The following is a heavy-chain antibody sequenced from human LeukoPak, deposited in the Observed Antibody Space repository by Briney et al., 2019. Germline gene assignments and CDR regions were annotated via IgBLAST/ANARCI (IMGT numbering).Heavy chain of an antibody. CDR1: GFTFSSYG. J-gene: IGHJ4*02. Sequence: GGSLRLSCAASGFTFSSYGMSWVRQAPGKGLEWVGFIRSKIYGGTPEYAASVKGRLTISRDDSKGVAYLQMNSLKTEDTAVYYCTRDQTPYYWGQGTLVTVSS. V-gene: IGHV3-49*04. CDR2: IRSKIYGGTP. CDR3: TRDQTPYY.